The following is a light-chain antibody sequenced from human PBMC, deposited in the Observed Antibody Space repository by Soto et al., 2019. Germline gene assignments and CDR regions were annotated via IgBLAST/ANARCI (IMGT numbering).Light chain of an antibody. Sequence: EIVLTQSPATLSLSPGERATLSCRASQSLSSYLAWYQQKPGQAPRLLIYDASNRATGIPARFSGSGSVTDFTLTISSLEPEDFAVYYCQQRSNWPPYTFGQGTKLEIK. CDR2: DAS. V-gene: IGKV3-11*01. CDR1: QSLSSY. J-gene: IGKJ2*01. CDR3: QQRSNWPPYT.